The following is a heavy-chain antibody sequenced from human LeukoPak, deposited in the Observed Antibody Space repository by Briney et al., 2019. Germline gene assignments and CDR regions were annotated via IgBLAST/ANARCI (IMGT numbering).Heavy chain of an antibody. J-gene: IGHJ5*02. CDR1: RFTVSSNH. V-gene: IGHV3-23*01. CDR3: SKGRRRGEFNWFDP. D-gene: IGHD3-16*01. Sequence: PGGSLRLSCPASRFTVSSNHMSWVRQAPGKGLEWVSVISNYGDITYYSDSVKGRFTISRDNPKNTLFLQMNSLTAEGTAVYFFSKGRRRGEFNWFDPWGQGTLVTVSS. CDR2: ISNYGDIT.